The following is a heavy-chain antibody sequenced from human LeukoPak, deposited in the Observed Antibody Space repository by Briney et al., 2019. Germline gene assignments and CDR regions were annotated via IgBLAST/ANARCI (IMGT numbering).Heavy chain of an antibody. V-gene: IGHV3-23*01. CDR2: ISGSGGST. Sequence: GGSLRLACAASGFTFGSYAMSWVRQAPGKGLEWVSAISGSGGSTYYADSVKGRFTISRDNSKNTLYLQMNSLRAEDTAVYYCAEMYYDILTGYYTEMYYFDYWGQGTLVTVSS. CDR1: GFTFGSYA. D-gene: IGHD3-9*01. J-gene: IGHJ4*02. CDR3: AEMYYDILTGYYTEMYYFDY.